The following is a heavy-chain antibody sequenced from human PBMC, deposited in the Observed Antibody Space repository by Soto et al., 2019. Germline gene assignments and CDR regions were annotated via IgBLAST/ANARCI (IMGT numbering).Heavy chain of an antibody. Sequence: GGSLRLSCAASGFTFSSYAMSWVRQAPGKGLEWVSAISGSGGSTYYADSVKGRFTISRDNSKNTLYLQMNSLRAEDTAVYYCAKDPSHDYIEYYFDYWGQGTLVTVSS. CDR1: GFTFSSYA. CDR3: AKDPSHDYIEYYFDY. D-gene: IGHD4-4*01. V-gene: IGHV3-23*01. CDR2: ISGSGGST. J-gene: IGHJ4*02.